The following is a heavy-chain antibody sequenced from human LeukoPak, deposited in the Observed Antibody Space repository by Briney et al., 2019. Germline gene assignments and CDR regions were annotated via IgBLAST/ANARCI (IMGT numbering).Heavy chain of an antibody. Sequence: GGSLRLSCAASGFTVSSNYMSWVRQAPGKGLEWVSVIYSGGSTYYADSVKGRFTISRDNSKNTLYLQMNSLRAEDTAVYYCARAPPDFWSGYPFDYWGQGTLVTVS. CDR1: GFTVSSNY. CDR2: IYSGGST. J-gene: IGHJ4*02. V-gene: IGHV3-53*01. D-gene: IGHD3-3*01. CDR3: ARAPPDFWSGYPFDY.